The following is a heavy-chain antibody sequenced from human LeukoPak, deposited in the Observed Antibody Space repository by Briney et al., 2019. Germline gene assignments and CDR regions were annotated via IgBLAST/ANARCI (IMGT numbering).Heavy chain of an antibody. D-gene: IGHD2-21*01. CDR3: ARVPDCGGDRACYYYGMDV. CDR2: IYYSGST. CDR1: GGSISSGGYY. V-gene: IGHV4-31*03. Sequence: PSQTLSLTCTVTGGSISSGGYYWSWIRQHPGKGLEWIGYIYYSGSTYYNPSLKSRVTISVDTSKNQFSLKLSSVTAADTTVYYCARVPDCGGDRACYYYGMDVWGQGTTVTVSS. J-gene: IGHJ6*02.